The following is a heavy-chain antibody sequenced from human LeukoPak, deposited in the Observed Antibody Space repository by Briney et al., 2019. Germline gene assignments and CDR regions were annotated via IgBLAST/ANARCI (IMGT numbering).Heavy chain of an antibody. CDR3: ATPSGSYYYGMDV. V-gene: IGHV3-48*04. CDR1: GFSVTDYA. CDR2: ISSSSSTI. J-gene: IGHJ6*02. Sequence: PGGSLRLSCAASGFSVTDYAMTWIRQAPGKGLEWVSYISSSSSTIYYADSVKGRFTISRDNAKNSLYLQMNSLRAEDTAVYYCATPSGSYYYGMDVWGQGTTVTVSS. D-gene: IGHD1-26*01.